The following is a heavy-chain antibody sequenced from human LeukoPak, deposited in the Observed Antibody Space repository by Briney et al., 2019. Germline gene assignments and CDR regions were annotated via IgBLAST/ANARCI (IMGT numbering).Heavy chain of an antibody. CDR3: ARVREATIAPFFDY. V-gene: IGHV4-31*03. Sequence: SETLSLTCTVSGDSISSGDYYWTWIRQHPGKGLEWIGCIYYSGSTYYNLSLKSRVIISADTSQNHFSLKLSSVTAADTAVYYCARVREATIAPFFDYWGQGILVTVSS. CDR2: IYYSGST. CDR1: GDSISSGDYY. D-gene: IGHD6-13*01. J-gene: IGHJ4*02.